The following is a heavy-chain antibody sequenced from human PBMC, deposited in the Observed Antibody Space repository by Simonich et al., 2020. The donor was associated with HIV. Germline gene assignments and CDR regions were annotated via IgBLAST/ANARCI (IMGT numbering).Heavy chain of an antibody. CDR3: ASGASSNSGARDYYYYYGMDV. Sequence: QVQLQESGPGLVKPSETLSLTCTVSGGSISSYYWSWIRQPPGKGLEWSGEINHSGSTNYNPSLKSRVTIALDTSKNQFSLRLSSVTAADTAVYYCASGASSNSGARDYYYYYGMDVWGQGTTVTVSS. J-gene: IGHJ6*02. CDR1: GGSISSYY. CDR2: INHSGST. V-gene: IGHV4-34*01.